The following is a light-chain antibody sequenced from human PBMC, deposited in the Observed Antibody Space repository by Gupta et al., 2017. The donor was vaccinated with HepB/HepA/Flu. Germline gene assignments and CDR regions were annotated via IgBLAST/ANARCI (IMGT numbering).Light chain of an antibody. Sequence: DIQMTQSPYTLSASVGDRVTITCRASQSISSWLAWYQQKPGKAPKLLIYKASSLESGVPSRFSGSGSGTEFTLTISSLQPDDFATYYCQHYTSLSRTFGQGTKVEIK. CDR1: QSISSW. J-gene: IGKJ1*01. V-gene: IGKV1-5*03. CDR3: QHYTSLSRT. CDR2: KAS.